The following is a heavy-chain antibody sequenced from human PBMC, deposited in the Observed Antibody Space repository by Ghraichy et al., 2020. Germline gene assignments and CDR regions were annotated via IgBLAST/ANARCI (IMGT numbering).Heavy chain of an antibody. D-gene: IGHD4-11*01. Sequence: SETLSLTCTVSGGSISYYYWSWIRQSPGKGLEWSGYIDSSGTTNYNPSLTSRLTISIDTSKKQFSLKLNSVTAADTAVYFCGKLGDSGNYVDHWGQRALVTVSS. J-gene: IGHJ4*02. V-gene: IGHV4-59*08. CDR3: GKLGDSGNYVDH. CDR2: IDSSGTT. CDR1: GGSISYYY.